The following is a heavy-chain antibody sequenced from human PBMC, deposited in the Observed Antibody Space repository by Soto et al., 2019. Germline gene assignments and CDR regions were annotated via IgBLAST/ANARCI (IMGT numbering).Heavy chain of an antibody. V-gene: IGHV1-3*01. CDR1: GYTFTSYA. CDR3: ARDPLLYYFDY. CDR2: INAGNGNT. J-gene: IGHJ4*02. Sequence: QVQLVQSGAEVKKPGASVKVSCKASGYTFTSYAMHWVRQAPGQRLEWMGWINAGNGNTKYSQKFQGRVTITRDTSASTAYMELSSLRSEDTAVYYCARDPLLYYFDYWGQGTLVTVSS.